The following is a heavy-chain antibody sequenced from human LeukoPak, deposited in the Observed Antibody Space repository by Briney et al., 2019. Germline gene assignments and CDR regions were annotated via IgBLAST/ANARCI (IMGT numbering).Heavy chain of an antibody. CDR2: ISYDGSNK. Sequence: GGSLRLSCAASGFTFSSYGMHWVRQAPGKGLEWVAVISYDGSNKYYADSVKGRFTISRDNSKNTLYLQMNSLRAEDTAVYYCAKDWYSYYYDSSGYYYGYMDVWGKGTTVTVSS. CDR1: GFTFSSYG. CDR3: AKDWYSYYYDSSGYYYGYMDV. D-gene: IGHD3-22*01. J-gene: IGHJ6*03. V-gene: IGHV3-30*18.